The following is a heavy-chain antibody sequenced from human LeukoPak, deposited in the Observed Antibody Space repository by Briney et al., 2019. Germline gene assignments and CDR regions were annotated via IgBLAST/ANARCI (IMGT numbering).Heavy chain of an antibody. J-gene: IGHJ4*02. V-gene: IGHV1-2*02. CDR3: ARDLEWELSY. CDR2: INPNSGGT. D-gene: IGHD3-3*01. CDR1: GYIFTRYD. Sequence: ASVKVSCKASGYIFTRYDVNWVRQAPGQGLEWMGWINPNSGGTNYAQKFQGRVTMTRDTSISTAYMELSRLRSDDTAVYYCARDLEWELSYWGQGTLVTVSS.